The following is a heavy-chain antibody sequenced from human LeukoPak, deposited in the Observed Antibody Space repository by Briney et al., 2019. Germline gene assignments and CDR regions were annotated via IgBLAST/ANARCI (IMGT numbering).Heavy chain of an antibody. D-gene: IGHD1-26*01. Sequence: PGGSLRLSCEASGFTFATYPMSWVRQAPGKGLEWVSTFSGSGGRTLYADSAKGRFTISRDNSKNTLSLQMNSLRAEDTAVYYCAKWDESFLYMDVWGKGTTVTVSS. J-gene: IGHJ6*03. V-gene: IGHV3-23*01. CDR1: GFTFATYP. CDR2: FSGSGGRT. CDR3: AKWDESFLYMDV.